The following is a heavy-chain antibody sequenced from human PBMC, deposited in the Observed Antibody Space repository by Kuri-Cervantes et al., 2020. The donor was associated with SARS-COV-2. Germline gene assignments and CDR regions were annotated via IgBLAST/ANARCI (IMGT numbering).Heavy chain of an antibody. CDR3: ARCQLTGTYYFDY. D-gene: IGHD1-20*01. Sequence: GGSLRLSCKGSGYSFTSYWIGWVRQMPGKGLEWMGIIYPGDSDTRYSPSFQGQVTISADKSISTAYLQWSSLKASDTAMYYCARCQLTGTYYFDYWGQGTLVTSPQ. J-gene: IGHJ4*02. CDR2: IYPGDSDT. CDR1: GYSFTSYW. V-gene: IGHV5-51*01.